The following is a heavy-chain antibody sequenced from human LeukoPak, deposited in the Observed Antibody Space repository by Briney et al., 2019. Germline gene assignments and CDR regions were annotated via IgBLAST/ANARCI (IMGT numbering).Heavy chain of an antibody. Sequence: PGGSLRLSCAASGFTFSSYAMSWARQAPGKGLEWVSAISGSGGSTYYADSVKGRFTISRDNSKNTLYLQMNSLRAEDTAVYYCAKDDLLIAYYYDSSGQLDYWGQGTLVTVSS. D-gene: IGHD3-22*01. CDR1: GFTFSSYA. CDR3: AKDDLLIAYYYDSSGQLDY. CDR2: ISGSGGST. V-gene: IGHV3-23*01. J-gene: IGHJ4*02.